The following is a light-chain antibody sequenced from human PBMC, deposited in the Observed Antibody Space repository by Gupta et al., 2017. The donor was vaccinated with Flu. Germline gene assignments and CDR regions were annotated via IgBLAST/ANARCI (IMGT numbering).Light chain of an antibody. CDR2: GAS. J-gene: IGKJ1*01. CDR1: QSDGST. CDR3: QQYYNWPRT. Sequence: PDTRSGSPGERATLSCRASQSDGSTLAWYQHKPGQAPRLLIYGASTRATGIPARFSGSGSGTEFTLTISSLQSEDFAIYYCQQYYNWPRTFGQGTKVEIK. V-gene: IGKV3-15*01.